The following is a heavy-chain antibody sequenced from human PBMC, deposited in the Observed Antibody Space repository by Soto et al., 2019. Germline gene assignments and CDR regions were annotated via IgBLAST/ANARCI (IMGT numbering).Heavy chain of an antibody. CDR3: AXDLPTMDV. V-gene: IGHV1-18*01. J-gene: IGHJ6*02. CDR2: IRAYNGNP. CDR1: GYTFTSYG. Sequence: QVQLVQSGAEVKKPGASVKVSCKASGYTFTSYGISWVRQAPGQGLEWMGWIRAYNGNPNYAQKLQGRGTLTTDTSXXXXXXXXXXXXXXXTAXXXXAXDLPTMDVWGQGTTVTVSS.